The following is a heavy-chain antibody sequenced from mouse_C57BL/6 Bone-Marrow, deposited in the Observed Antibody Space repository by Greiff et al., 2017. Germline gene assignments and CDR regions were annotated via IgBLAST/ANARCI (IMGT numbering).Heavy chain of an antibody. CDR2: IYPSDSYT. Sequence: QVQLQQPGAELVKPGASVKLSCKASGYTFTSYWMQWVKQRPGQGLEWIGEIYPSDSYTNYNQKFKGKATLTVDTSSSTAYMQLSSLTSEDSAVYYCAREYYYYGSSYCAMDYWGQGTSVTVSS. D-gene: IGHD1-1*01. J-gene: IGHJ4*01. V-gene: IGHV1-50*01. CDR3: AREYYYYGSSYCAMDY. CDR1: GYTFTSYW.